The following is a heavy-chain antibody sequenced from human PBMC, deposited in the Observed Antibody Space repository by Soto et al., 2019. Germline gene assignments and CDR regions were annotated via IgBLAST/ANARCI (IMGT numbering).Heavy chain of an antibody. V-gene: IGHV1-18*01. CDR1: GYTFTSYG. D-gene: IGHD3-3*01. J-gene: IGHJ6*02. Sequence: GASVKVSCKASGYTFTSYGISWVRQAPGQGLEWMGWISAYNGNTNYAQKLQGRVTMTTDTSTSTAYMELRSLRPDDTAVYYCARDGVTIFGVVNRPYYYYGMDVWGQGTTVTVSS. CDR2: ISAYNGNT. CDR3: ARDGVTIFGVVNRPYYYYGMDV.